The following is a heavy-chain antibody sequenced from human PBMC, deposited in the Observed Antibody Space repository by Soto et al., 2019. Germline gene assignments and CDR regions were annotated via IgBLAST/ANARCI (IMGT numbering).Heavy chain of an antibody. CDR1: RYTLTSND. V-gene: IGHV1-8*01. CDR3: ARRPPWKGDSYYYYSMDV. Sequence: SSKVSSKAPRYTLTSNDLNWVQHDTGKGLEWMGWMNPNSGNTGYAQKVQGRVTMTRNTSISTAYMELSSLRSEDTAVYYCARRPPWKGDSYYYYSMDVCGKGTTVTVSS. CDR2: MNPNSGNT. D-gene: IGHD1-1*01. J-gene: IGHJ6*04.